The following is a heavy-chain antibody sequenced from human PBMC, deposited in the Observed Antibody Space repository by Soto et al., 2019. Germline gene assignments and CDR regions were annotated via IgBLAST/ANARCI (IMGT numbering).Heavy chain of an antibody. V-gene: IGHV3-23*01. D-gene: IGHD3-16*01. CDR3: VNGRWGDN. CDR2: IYPSGGEI. CDR1: GFNFSTYG. J-gene: IGHJ4*02. Sequence: EVQLLESGGGLVQPGESLRLSCAASGFNFSTYGMTWVRQAPGRGLEWVSAIYPSGGEIYYAAAVMGRFIISRDDSRGSVSLQMDSLRGEDTATYYCVNGRWGDNWGPGTLVTVSS.